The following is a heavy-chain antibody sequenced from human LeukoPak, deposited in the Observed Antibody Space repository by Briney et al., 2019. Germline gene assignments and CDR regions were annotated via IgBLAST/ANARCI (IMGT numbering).Heavy chain of an antibody. CDR2: IYYSGST. J-gene: IGHJ4*02. V-gene: IGHV4-59*08. CDR1: GGSISSYY. D-gene: IGHD6-19*01. CDR3: ARGKRGGWYFDY. Sequence: SETLSLTCTVSGGSISSYYWSWIRQPPGKGLEWIGYIYYSGSTNYNPSLKSRVTISVDTSKSQFSLKLSSVTAADTAVYYCARGKRGGWYFDYWGQGTLVTVSS.